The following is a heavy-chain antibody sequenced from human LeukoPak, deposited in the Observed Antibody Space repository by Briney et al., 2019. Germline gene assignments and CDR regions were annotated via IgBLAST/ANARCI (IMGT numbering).Heavy chain of an antibody. J-gene: IGHJ3*02. CDR3: ARDYQLKAFDI. D-gene: IGHD2-2*01. V-gene: IGHV1-2*04. CDR2: INPNSGGT. CDR1: GYTFTGYY. Sequence: ASVKFSCKASGYTFTGYYMHWVRQAPGQGLEWMGWINPNSGGTNYAQKFQGWVTMTRDTSISTAYMELSRLRSDDTAVYYCARDYQLKAFDIWGQGTMVTVSS.